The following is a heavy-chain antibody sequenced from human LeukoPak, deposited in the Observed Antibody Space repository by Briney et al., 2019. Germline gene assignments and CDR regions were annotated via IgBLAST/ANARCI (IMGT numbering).Heavy chain of an antibody. CDR2: ISYDGSNK. CDR1: GFTFSSYA. D-gene: IGHD3-10*01. CDR3: ARDFGLLRIRGVTWFDP. J-gene: IGHJ5*02. V-gene: IGHV3-30-3*01. Sequence: PGGSLRLSCAASGFTFSSYAMHWVRQAPGKGLEWVAVISYDGSNKYYADSVKGRFTISRDNSKNTLYLQMNSLRAEDTAVYYCARDFGLLRIRGVTWFDPWGQGTLVTVSS.